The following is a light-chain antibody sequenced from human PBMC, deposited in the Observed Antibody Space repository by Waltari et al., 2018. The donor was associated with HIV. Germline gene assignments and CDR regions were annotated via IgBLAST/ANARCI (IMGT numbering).Light chain of an antibody. V-gene: IGLV1-47*01. CDR1: SSNFGSHY. CDR2: SNN. Sequence: QSVLTQPPSASGTPGQRVTISCSGSSSNFGSHYVYWYQQLPGTAPKLLIYSNNQRPSGVPDRFSGSKSGTSASLAISGLRSEDEADYYCAAWTDSLSGVVFGGGTKLSVL. J-gene: IGLJ2*01. CDR3: AAWTDSLSGVV.